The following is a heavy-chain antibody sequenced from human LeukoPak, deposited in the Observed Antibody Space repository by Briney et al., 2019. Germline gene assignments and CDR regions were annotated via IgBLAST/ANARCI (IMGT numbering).Heavy chain of an antibody. CDR1: GYTFTSYD. CDR3: ARRDCSGGTCRTRIFDY. D-gene: IGHD2-15*01. Sequence: GASVKVSCKASGYTFTSYDINWVRQATGQGLEWMGWMNPNSGNTGCAQKFQGRVTLTRNTSISTAYMEVSSLISEDTAVYYCARRDCSGGTCRTRIFDYWGQGTLVTVSS. CDR2: MNPNSGNT. J-gene: IGHJ4*02. V-gene: IGHV1-8*03.